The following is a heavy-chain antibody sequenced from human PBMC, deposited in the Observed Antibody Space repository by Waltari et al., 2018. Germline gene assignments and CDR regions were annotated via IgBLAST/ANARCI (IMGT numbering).Heavy chain of an antibody. Sequence: EVQLLESGGGLVQPGGSLRLSCAASGFTFSSYAMSWVRQAPGKGLEWVSAISGSGGSTYYADSVKGRFTISRDNSKNTLYLQMNSLRAADTAVYYCAKDPGRAYYYYYGMDVWGQGTTVTVSS. D-gene: IGHD3-10*01. J-gene: IGHJ6*02. CDR2: ISGSGGST. V-gene: IGHV3-23*01. CDR3: AKDPGRAYYYYYGMDV. CDR1: GFTFSSYA.